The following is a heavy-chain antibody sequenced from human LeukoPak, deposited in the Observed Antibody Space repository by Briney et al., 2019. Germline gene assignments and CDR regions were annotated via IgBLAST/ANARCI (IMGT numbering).Heavy chain of an antibody. CDR3: ARGEGYYDSSGYVYYFEY. CDR1: GFTFSSYW. CDR2: IKYDGSEK. J-gene: IGHJ4*02. V-gene: IGHV3-7*01. D-gene: IGHD3-22*01. Sequence: GGSLRLSCAASGFTFSSYWMRWVRQAPGKGLEWVANIKYDGSEKYYVDSVKGRFTISRDNAKNSLYLQMNSLRAEDTAVYYCARGEGYYDSSGYVYYFEYWGQGTLVTVSS.